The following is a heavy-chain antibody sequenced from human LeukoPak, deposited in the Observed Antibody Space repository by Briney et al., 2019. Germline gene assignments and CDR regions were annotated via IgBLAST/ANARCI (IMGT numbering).Heavy chain of an antibody. V-gene: IGHV3-7*03. D-gene: IGHD3-16*01. CDR2: INHNGNVN. CDR3: ARGGGLDV. CDR1: GFTFSSYW. Sequence: GGSLRLSCAASGFTFSSYWMNWARQAPEKGLEWVASINHNGNVNYYVDSVKGRFTISRDNAKNSLYLQMSNLRAEDTAVYFCARGGGLDVWGQGATVTVSS. J-gene: IGHJ6*02.